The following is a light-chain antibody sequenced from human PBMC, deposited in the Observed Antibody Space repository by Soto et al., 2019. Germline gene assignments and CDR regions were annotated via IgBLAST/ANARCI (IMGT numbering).Light chain of an antibody. CDR1: SSDVGNYKY. V-gene: IGLV2-8*01. CDR2: EVS. Sequence: QSALTQSPSASASPGQSVTISCTGTSSDVGNYKYVSWYQQHPGKAPKLMIYEVSKRPSGVPDRFSGSKSGNTASLTVSGLQVEDEADYYCSSYAGSNLWVFGGGTKLTVL. CDR3: SSYAGSNLWV. J-gene: IGLJ3*02.